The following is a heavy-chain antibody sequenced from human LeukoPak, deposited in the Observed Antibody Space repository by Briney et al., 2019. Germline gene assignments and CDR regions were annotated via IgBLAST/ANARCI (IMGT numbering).Heavy chain of an antibody. Sequence: SETLSLTCTVSGGSISTGDYYWTWIRQPPGEGLEWIGFIYYSGTTYYNPSLKSRVTISVDMSRNEFSLKLSSVTAADTAVYYCAYPGRYCSSTSCYGMDVWGQGTTVTVSS. J-gene: IGHJ6*02. V-gene: IGHV4-30-4*01. CDR1: GGSISTGDYY. CDR3: AYPGRYCSSTSCYGMDV. D-gene: IGHD2-2*01. CDR2: IYYSGTT.